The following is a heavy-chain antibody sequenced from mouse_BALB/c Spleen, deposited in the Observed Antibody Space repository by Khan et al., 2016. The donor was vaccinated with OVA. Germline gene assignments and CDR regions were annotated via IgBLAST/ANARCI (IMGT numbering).Heavy chain of an antibody. Sequence: EVQLQESGGDLVKPGGSLKLSCTASGFTFSTYGMSWVRQAPDKRLEWVATVSTGGSYTYYPDSVKGRFTISRDNAKNTLYLQRSVLRAEDTAMFYCTRLAYYYDSEGFAYWGQGTLVTVSA. CDR2: VSTGGSYT. D-gene: IGHD1-1*01. V-gene: IGHV5-6*01. J-gene: IGHJ3*01. CDR1: GFTFSTYG. CDR3: TRLAYYYDSEGFAY.